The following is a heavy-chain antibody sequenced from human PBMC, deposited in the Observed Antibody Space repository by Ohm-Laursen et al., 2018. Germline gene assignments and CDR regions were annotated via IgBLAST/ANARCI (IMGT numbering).Heavy chain of an antibody. J-gene: IGHJ3*02. V-gene: IGHV3-9*01. CDR1: GFTFDDYA. D-gene: IGHD6-19*01. CDR2: ISWNSGSI. CDR3: AKDNGYSSGWYNAFDI. Sequence: SLRLSCTASGFTFDDYAMHWVRQAPGKGLEWVSGISWNSGSIGYADSVKGRFTISRDNAKNSLYLQMNSLRAEDTALYYCAKDNGYSSGWYNAFDIWGQGTMVTVPS.